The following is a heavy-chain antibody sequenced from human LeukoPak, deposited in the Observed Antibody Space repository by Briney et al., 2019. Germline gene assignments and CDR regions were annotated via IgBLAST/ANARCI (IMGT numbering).Heavy chain of an antibody. CDR1: GGSISSYS. Sequence: SETLSLTCTVSGGSISSYSWSWIRQPPGKGLEWIGYIYYSGKTNYNSSLKSRVTISLDTSRNQFSLKLSSVTAADTAVYYCARATNELDPDYGGQQQDAFDIWGQGTMVTVSS. CDR2: IYYSGKT. CDR3: ARATNELDPDYGGQQQDAFDI. V-gene: IGHV4-59*01. D-gene: IGHD4-23*01. J-gene: IGHJ3*02.